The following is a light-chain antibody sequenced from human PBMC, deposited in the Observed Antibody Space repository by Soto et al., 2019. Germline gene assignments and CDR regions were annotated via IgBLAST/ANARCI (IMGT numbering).Light chain of an antibody. CDR3: SSYAGSNNFVA. J-gene: IGLJ1*01. CDR2: EVH. Sequence: QSVLTQPPSASGSPGQSVTISCTGTRXDVGSYNYVSWYQQRPGKAPKLMIYEVHKRPSGVPDRFSGSKSGNTASLTVSGLQAEDEADYYCSSYAGSNNFVAFGSGTKVTVL. CDR1: RXDVGSYNY. V-gene: IGLV2-8*01.